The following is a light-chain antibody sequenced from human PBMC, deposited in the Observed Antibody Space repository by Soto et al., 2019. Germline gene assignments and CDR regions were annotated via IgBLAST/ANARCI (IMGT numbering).Light chain of an antibody. J-gene: IGKJ1*01. CDR3: QQTDSTPQT. Sequence: DIQMTQSPSSLSASVGDRVTISCRASQSIRNYVSWYQQKPGTAPKLLIRAASTLQSVVPSMFSGSGSGTDFTLTISSLQIEDFATYFCQQTDSTPQTFGQGTNVEI. CDR1: QSIRNY. V-gene: IGKV1-39*01. CDR2: AAS.